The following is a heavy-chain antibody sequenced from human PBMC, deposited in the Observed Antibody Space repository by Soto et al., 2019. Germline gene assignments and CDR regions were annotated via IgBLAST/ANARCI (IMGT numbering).Heavy chain of an antibody. CDR2: VHPSGNT. Sequence: QLQLQESGPGLMKPSETLSLTCTVSGGSFSSSPGYYWGWMRQPPGKGLEWIGTVHPSGNTYYNPSFKSRVTIAKDSSMNHRSRQLTSVTAADTAIYYCTTGGDAWKTGLWVQGTLVTASS. D-gene: IGHD2-21*01. CDR1: GGSFSSSPGYY. J-gene: IGHJ4*02. V-gene: IGHV4-39*02. CDR3: TTGGDAWKTGL.